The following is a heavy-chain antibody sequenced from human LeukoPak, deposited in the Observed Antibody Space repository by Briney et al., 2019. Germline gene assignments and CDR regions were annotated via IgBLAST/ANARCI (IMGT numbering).Heavy chain of an antibody. CDR3: ARDIGDVLMDY. V-gene: IGHV3-30*03. D-gene: IGHD3-10*01. J-gene: IGHJ4*02. CDR1: GFTFSSYA. CDR2: ISYDGSNK. Sequence: PGGSLRLSCTPSGFTFSSYAIHWVRQAPGKGLEWVAVISYDGSNKYYVDSVKGRFTISRDNSKNTLYLQMNSLRAEDTALYYCARDIGDVLMDYWGQGTLVTVSS.